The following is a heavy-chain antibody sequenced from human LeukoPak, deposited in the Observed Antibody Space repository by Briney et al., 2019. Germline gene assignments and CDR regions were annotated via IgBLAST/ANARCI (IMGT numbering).Heavy chain of an antibody. Sequence: GASVKVSCKASGYTFTSYDINWVRQATGQGLEWMGWMNPNSGNTGYAQKFQGRATMTRNTSISTAYMELSSLRSEDTAVYYCARGYDILTGYGMDVWGQGTTVTVSS. CDR1: GYTFTSYD. CDR3: ARGYDILTGYGMDV. D-gene: IGHD3-9*01. J-gene: IGHJ6*02. CDR2: MNPNSGNT. V-gene: IGHV1-8*01.